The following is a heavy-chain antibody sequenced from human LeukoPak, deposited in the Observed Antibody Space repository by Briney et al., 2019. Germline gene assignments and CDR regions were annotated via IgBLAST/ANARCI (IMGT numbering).Heavy chain of an antibody. CDR2: IWYDGSNK. CDR3: ARDYGDYSGTFDI. J-gene: IGHJ3*02. V-gene: IGHV3-33*01. Sequence: GWSLRLSCAASGFTFSRYGMHWVRQAPGKGLEWVALIWYDGSNKYSADSVKGRFTISRDNSNNTLYLQMNSLRAEDTAVYYCARDYGDYSGTFDIWGQGTMVTVSS. D-gene: IGHD4-17*01. CDR1: GFTFSRYG.